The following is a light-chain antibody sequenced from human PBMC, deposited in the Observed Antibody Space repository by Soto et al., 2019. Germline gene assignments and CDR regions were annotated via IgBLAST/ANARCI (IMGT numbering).Light chain of an antibody. CDR3: SSYTSISASVI. CDR1: SSDVGGYNS. Sequence: QSALTQPASVSGSPGQSITISCTGSSSDVGGYNSVSWYQQHPGKVPKLVIYDVINRPSGISNRFSGSKSGNTASLTISGLQAEDEAYFYCSSYTSISASVIFGGGTKVTVL. J-gene: IGLJ2*01. V-gene: IGLV2-14*03. CDR2: DVI.